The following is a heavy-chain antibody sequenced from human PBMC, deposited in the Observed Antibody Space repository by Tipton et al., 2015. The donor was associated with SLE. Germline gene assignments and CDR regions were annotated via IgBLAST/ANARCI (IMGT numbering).Heavy chain of an antibody. V-gene: IGHV4-59*01. CDR1: GVSISTYY. CDR2: IDYSGSA. CDR3: ARDRSYCSGNARYPHYMDV. J-gene: IGHJ6*03. D-gene: IGHD2-8*02. Sequence: TLSLTCTVSGVSISTYYWTWIRQSPGKGLEWIGYIDYSGSATYNPSLKSRVTISGDTSKNQVSLRVTSVTAADTAVYYCARDRSYCSGNARYPHYMDVWGKGTTVTVSS.